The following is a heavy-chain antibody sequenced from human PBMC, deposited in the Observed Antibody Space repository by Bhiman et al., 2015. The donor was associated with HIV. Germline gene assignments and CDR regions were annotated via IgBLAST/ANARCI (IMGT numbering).Heavy chain of an antibody. CDR1: GFTFSSYA. J-gene: IGHJ6*03. V-gene: IGHV3-64*01. Sequence: LVESGGGLVQPGGSLRLSCVASGFTFSSYAMHWVRQAPGKGLEYVSGISSDGGSTYYRNSVKGRFTISRDNSKNTLYLQMGSLRAEDTAVYYCARDPLISGYYYMDVWGKGTTVTVSS. D-gene: IGHD3-3*02. CDR2: ISSDGGST. CDR3: ARDPLISGYYYMDV.